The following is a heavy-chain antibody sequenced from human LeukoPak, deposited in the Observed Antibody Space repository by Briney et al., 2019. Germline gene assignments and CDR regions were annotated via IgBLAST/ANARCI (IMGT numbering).Heavy chain of an antibody. CDR3: ARDSYGDYGHDY. CDR1: GFTFTTYS. J-gene: IGHJ4*02. V-gene: IGHV3-21*01. Sequence: GGSLRLSCAASGFTFTTYSMNWVRQAPGKGLEWVSSSSSSSHTYYADSVKGRFTISRDSAQNLLHLQMNSLRAEDTAVYYCARDSYGDYGHDYWGQGTLVTVSS. D-gene: IGHD4-17*01. CDR2: SSSSSHT.